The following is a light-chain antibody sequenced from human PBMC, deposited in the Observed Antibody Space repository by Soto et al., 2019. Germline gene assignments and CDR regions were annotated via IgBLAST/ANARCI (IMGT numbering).Light chain of an antibody. J-gene: IGKJ5*01. CDR3: QQSYSTPIT. V-gene: IGKV1-39*01. Sequence: DIQMTQSPSSRSSSVGDMVTITCRASQGIRNDLGWYQQKPGKAPKPLIYTASSLQSGVPSRFSGSGSGTDFTLTISSLHPEDFATYFCQQSYSTPITFGQGTRLEIK. CDR2: TAS. CDR1: QGIRND.